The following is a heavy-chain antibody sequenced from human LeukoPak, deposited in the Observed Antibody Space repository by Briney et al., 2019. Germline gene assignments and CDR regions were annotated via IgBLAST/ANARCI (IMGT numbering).Heavy chain of an antibody. Sequence: ASVKVSCKASGYTFTGYYMHWVRQAPGQGLEWMGWINPNSVGTNYAQKFQGRVTMTRDTSISTAYMELSRLRSDDTAVYYCARDQYCSSTSCSQGYYYYYYMDVWGKGTTVTVSS. D-gene: IGHD2-2*01. CDR1: GYTFTGYY. CDR3: ARDQYCSSTSCSQGYYYYYYMDV. V-gene: IGHV1-2*02. J-gene: IGHJ6*03. CDR2: INPNSVGT.